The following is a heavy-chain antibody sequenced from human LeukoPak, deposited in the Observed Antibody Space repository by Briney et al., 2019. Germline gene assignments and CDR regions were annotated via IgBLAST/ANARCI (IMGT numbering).Heavy chain of an antibody. V-gene: IGHV1-69*13. CDR1: GGTFSSYA. D-gene: IGHD2-2*02. J-gene: IGHJ5*02. CDR2: IIPIFGTA. CDR3: ARGVVPAAITPGNWFDP. Sequence: SVKVSCKASGGTFSSYAISWVRQAPGQGLEWMGGIIPIFGTANYAQKFQGRVTITADESTSTAYMELSSLRSEDTAAYYCARGVVPAAITPGNWFDPWGQGTLVTVSS.